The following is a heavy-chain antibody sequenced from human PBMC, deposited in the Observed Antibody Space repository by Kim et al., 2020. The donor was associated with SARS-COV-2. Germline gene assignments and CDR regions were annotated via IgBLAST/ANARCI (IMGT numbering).Heavy chain of an antibody. D-gene: IGHD6-19*01. CDR3: AREPGERAVAGMGDWFDP. CDR1: GGTFSSYA. Sequence: SVKVSCKASGGTFSSYAISWVRQAPGQGLEWMGGIIPIFGTANYAQKFQGRVTITADESTSTAYMELSSLRSEDTAVYYCAREPGERAVAGMGDWFDPWGQGTLVTVSS. V-gene: IGHV1-69*13. J-gene: IGHJ5*02. CDR2: IIPIFGTA.